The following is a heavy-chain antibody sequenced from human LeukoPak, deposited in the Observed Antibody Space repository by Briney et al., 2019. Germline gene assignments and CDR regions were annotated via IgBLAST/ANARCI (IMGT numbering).Heavy chain of an antibody. CDR3: ARDLGY. J-gene: IGHJ4*02. CDR1: GFTFSSYG. D-gene: IGHD7-27*01. CDR2: ISYDGSNK. Sequence: GGSLRLSCAASGFTFSSYGMHWVRQAPGKGLEWVAVISYDGSNKYYADSVKGRFTISRDNSKNTLYLQMNSLRGEDTAVYYCARDLGYWGQGTLVTVSS. V-gene: IGHV3-30*03.